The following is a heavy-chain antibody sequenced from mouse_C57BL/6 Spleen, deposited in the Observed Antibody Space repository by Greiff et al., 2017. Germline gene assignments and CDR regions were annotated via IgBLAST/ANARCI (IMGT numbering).Heavy chain of an antibody. CDR1: GYTFTSYW. V-gene: IGHV1-64*01. CDR2: IHPSSGST. CDR3: AIAYFSNYVDD. Sequence: QVQLQQPGAELVKPGASVKLSCKASGYTFTSYWMHWVKQRPGQGLEWIGMIHPSSGSTNYNAKFKSKATLTVDKSYSTAYMQLSSLTSEASAVSYCAIAYFSNYVDDWGEGTTLTVSS. D-gene: IGHD2-5*01. J-gene: IGHJ2*01.